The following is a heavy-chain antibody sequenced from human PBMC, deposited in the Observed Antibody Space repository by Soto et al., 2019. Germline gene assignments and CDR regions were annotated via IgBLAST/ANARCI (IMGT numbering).Heavy chain of an antibody. CDR3: YMGGNRRGKTDY. V-gene: IGHV3-73*01. Sequence: GGSLRLSCAASGFTFSGSAMHWVRQASGKGLEWVGRIRSKANSYATAYAASVKGRFTISRDDSKNTAYLQMNSLKTEDTAVYYCYMGGNRRGKTDYWGQGTLVTVSS. J-gene: IGHJ4*02. D-gene: IGHD3-16*01. CDR1: GFTFSGSA. CDR2: IRSKANSYAT.